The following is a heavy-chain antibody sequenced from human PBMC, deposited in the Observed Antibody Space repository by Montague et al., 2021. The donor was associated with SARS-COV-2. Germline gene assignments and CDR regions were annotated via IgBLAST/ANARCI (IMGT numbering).Heavy chain of an antibody. CDR3: ARLEAGDCSGGSCYSSWFDP. D-gene: IGHD2-15*01. Sequence: SETLSLTCTVSGGSITNFFWNWIRQPPGKGLEWIGYINYSGSTNYNPSLKSRVTISVDTSKNQFSLKLSSVTAADTAVYYCARLEAGDCSGGSCYSSWFDPWGQGTLVTVSS. J-gene: IGHJ5*02. V-gene: IGHV4-59*08. CDR2: INYSGST. CDR1: GGSITNFF.